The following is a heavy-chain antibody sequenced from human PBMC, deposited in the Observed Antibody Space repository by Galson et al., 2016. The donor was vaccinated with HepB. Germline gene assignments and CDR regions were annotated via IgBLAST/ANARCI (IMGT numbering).Heavy chain of an antibody. J-gene: IGHJ5*02. CDR2: ISRDSSKI. Sequence: SLRLSCAASGFNFDDYATHWVRQGPGKGLEWISSISRDSSKIGYADSVKGRFTITRDNAQDSLYLQMDSLRTEDTALYYCATDTSRDDDQWGQGTLVTVSS. V-gene: IGHV3-9*01. CDR3: ATDTSRDDDQ. CDR1: GFNFDDYA. D-gene: IGHD6-13*01.